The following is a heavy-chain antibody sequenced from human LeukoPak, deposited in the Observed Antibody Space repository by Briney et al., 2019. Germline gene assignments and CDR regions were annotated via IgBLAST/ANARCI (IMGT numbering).Heavy chain of an antibody. CDR3: ARDAGIVATIYYFDY. CDR2: IGGSGETT. CDR1: GFTFSTYG. D-gene: IGHD5-12*01. V-gene: IGHV3-23*01. Sequence: GGSLRLSCAASGFTFSTYGMSWVRQAPGKGLEWVAIIGGSGETTIYGDSVKGRFTISRDNSKNTLYLQMNSLRAEDTAVYYCARDAGIVATIYYFDYWGQGTLVTVSS. J-gene: IGHJ4*02.